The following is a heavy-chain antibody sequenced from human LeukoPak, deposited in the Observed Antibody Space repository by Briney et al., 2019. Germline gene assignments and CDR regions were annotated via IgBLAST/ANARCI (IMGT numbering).Heavy chain of an antibody. V-gene: IGHV1-46*01. CDR2: INPSGGST. CDR1: GYTFTSYY. J-gene: IGHJ4*02. CDR3: ARGLGRTDIVVINSDKSYYAY. D-gene: IGHD2-15*01. Sequence: ASVKVSCKASGYTFTSYYMHWVRQAPGQGLEWMGIINPSGGSTSYGQKFQGRVTMTRDTSTSTVYMELSSLRSEDTAMYHCARGLGRTDIVVINSDKSYYAYWGQGTLVTVSS.